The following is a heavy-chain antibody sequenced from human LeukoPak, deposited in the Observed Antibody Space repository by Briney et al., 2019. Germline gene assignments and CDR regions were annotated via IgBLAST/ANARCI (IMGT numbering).Heavy chain of an antibody. CDR2: IRSKANSYAT. V-gene: IGHV3-73*01. J-gene: IGHJ6*04. D-gene: IGHD4-17*01. CDR3: TRRRAVTTSFYYYGMDV. Sequence: PGGSLKLSCAASGFTFSGSDMHWVRQASGKGLEWVSRIRSKANSYATAYAASVKGRFTISRDDSKNTAYLQMNSLKTEDTAVYYCTRRRAVTTSFYYYGMDVWGKGTTVTVSS. CDR1: GFTFSGSD.